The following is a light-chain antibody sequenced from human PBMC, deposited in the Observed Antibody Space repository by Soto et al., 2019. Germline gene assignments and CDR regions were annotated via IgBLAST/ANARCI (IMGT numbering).Light chain of an antibody. CDR3: LSYGGSNTYV. CDR1: SSDVGCYYY. Sequence: QSVLTQPPSASESPGQSVTISCTGTSSDVGCYYYVSWYQHHPGRAPKLFIYEDEKRPPGVPGRFSGSKSGTTASLTVFALQEDDEDDYYCLSYGGSNTYVFGTGTKLTVL. CDR2: EDE. V-gene: IGLV2-8*01. J-gene: IGLJ1*01.